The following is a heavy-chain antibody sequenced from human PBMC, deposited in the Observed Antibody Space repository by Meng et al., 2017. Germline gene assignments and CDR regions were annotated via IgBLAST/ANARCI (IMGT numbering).Heavy chain of an antibody. CDR3: AREHIVVVTARSRNYFDY. CDR1: GFTFSSYA. Sequence: GGSLRLSCAASGFTFSSYAMHWVRQAPGKGLEWVAVISYDGSNKYYADSVKGRFTISRDNSKHTLYLQMNSLRAEDTAVYYCAREHIVVVTARSRNYFDYWGQGTLVTVSS. CDR2: ISYDGSNK. D-gene: IGHD2-21*02. J-gene: IGHJ4*02. V-gene: IGHV3-30*01.